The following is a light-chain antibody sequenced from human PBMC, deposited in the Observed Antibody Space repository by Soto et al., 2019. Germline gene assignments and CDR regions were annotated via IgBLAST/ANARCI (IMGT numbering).Light chain of an antibody. Sequence: QSVLTQPPSASGTPGQTIAISCSGGNSNIGSHTVNWFQQLPGTAPRLLIYSNTQRPSGVPDRFSGSKSGTSASLAISGPQSEYEGDYYCATWDDSLNGVVFGGGTKVTVL. J-gene: IGLJ2*01. CDR1: NSNIGSHT. CDR2: SNT. CDR3: ATWDDSLNGVV. V-gene: IGLV1-44*01.